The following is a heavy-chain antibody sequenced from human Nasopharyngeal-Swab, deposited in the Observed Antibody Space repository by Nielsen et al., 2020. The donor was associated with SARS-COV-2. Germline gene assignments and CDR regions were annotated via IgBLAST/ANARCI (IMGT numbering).Heavy chain of an antibody. CDR3: ARRALQDYYFDY. CDR1: GFIFSSFA. J-gene: IGHJ4*02. CDR2: ISNGGSDK. Sequence: GGSLRLSCEASGFIFSSFAMHWVRQAPGKGLEWVAVISNGGSDKYYADSAKGRFTISRDNSKNTLYLQMNSLRAEDTAVYYCARRALQDYYFDYWGQGTLVTVSS. V-gene: IGHV3-30*04.